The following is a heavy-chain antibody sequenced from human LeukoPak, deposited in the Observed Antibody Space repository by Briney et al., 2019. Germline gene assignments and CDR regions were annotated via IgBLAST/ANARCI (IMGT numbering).Heavy chain of an antibody. J-gene: IGHJ4*02. CDR3: AKDLSLVVGATTGESDYFDY. V-gene: IGHV3-23*01. CDR1: GFTFSSYA. Sequence: PGGSLRLSCAASGFTFSSYAMSWVRQAPGKGLEWVSAISGSGGSTYYADSVKGRFTISRDNSKNTLYLQMNSLRAEDTAVYYCAKDLSLVVGATTGESDYFDYWGQGTLVTVSS. D-gene: IGHD1-26*01. CDR2: ISGSGGST.